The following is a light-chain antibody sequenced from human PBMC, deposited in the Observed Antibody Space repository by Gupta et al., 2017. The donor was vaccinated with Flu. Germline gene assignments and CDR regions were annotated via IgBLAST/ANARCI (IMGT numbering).Light chain of an antibody. CDR3: QQRSNWPPLT. CDR1: QSVSSY. CDR2: DAS. Sequence: EIALTQTTATLSFSPGERAPLSCMASQSVSSYLAWYQQKPGQAPRLLIYDASNRATGIPARFSGSGSGTDFTLTISSREPEDFAVYYCQQRSNWPPLTFGGGTKVEIK. V-gene: IGKV3-11*01. J-gene: IGKJ4*01.